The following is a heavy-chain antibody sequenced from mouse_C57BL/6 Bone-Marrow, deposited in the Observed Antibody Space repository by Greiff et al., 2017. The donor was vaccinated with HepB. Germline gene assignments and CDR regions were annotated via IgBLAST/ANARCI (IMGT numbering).Heavy chain of an antibody. J-gene: IGHJ3*01. Sequence: QVQLQQPGAELVKPGASVKMSCKASGYTFTSYWITWVKQSPEQGLEWIGDIYPGSGSTNYNEKFKSKATLTVDTSSSTAYMQLSSLTSEDSAVYYCARGNYGSSYSWFAYWGQGTLVTVSA. CDR1: GYTFTSYW. CDR2: IYPGSGST. CDR3: ARGNYGSSYSWFAY. V-gene: IGHV1-55*01. D-gene: IGHD1-1*01.